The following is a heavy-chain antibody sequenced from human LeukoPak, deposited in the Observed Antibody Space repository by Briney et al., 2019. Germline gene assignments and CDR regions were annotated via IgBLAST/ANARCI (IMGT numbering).Heavy chain of an antibody. J-gene: IGHJ3*02. CDR1: GGSISSGSYY. V-gene: IGHV4-61*02. Sequence: PSQTLSLTCTVSGGSISSGSYYWSWIRQPAGKGLEWIGRIYTSGSTNYNPSLKSRVTISVDTSKNQFSLKLSSVTAADTAVYYCARLANYDFWNGPYPHDAFDIWGQGTMVTVSS. D-gene: IGHD3/OR15-3a*01. CDR3: ARLANYDFWNGPYPHDAFDI. CDR2: IYTSGST.